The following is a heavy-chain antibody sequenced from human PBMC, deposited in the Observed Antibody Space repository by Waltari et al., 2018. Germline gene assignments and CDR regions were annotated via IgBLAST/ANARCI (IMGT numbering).Heavy chain of an antibody. CDR1: GGSISSGGYY. CDR2: IYYSGGT. J-gene: IGHJ4*02. Sequence: QVQLQESGPGLVKPSQTLSLTCTVSGGSISSGGYYWSWIRQHPGKGLEWIGYIYYSGGTYYNPSLKSRVTISVDTSKNQFSLKLSSVTAADTAVYYCARYYSSGWYDVADWGQGTLVTVSS. CDR3: ARYYSSGWYDVAD. D-gene: IGHD6-19*01. V-gene: IGHV4-31*03.